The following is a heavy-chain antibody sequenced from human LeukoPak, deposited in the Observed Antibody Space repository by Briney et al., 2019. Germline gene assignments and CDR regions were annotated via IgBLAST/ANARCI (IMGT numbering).Heavy chain of an antibody. CDR2: INPNSGGT. Sequence: ASVKVSCKASGYTFTGYYMHWVRQAPGQGLEWMGWINPNSGGTNYAQKFQGRVTLTRDTSISTAYMELSRLRSDDTAVYYCARGAGEGYSYGRYYFDYWGQGTLVTVSS. J-gene: IGHJ4*02. D-gene: IGHD5-18*01. V-gene: IGHV1-2*02. CDR1: GYTFTGYY. CDR3: ARGAGEGYSYGRYYFDY.